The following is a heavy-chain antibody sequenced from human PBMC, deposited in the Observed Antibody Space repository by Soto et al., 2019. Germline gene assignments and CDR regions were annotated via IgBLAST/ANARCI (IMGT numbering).Heavy chain of an antibody. V-gene: IGHV4-4*02. D-gene: IGHD3-3*01. CDR2: IYHSGST. Sequence: QVQLQESGPGLVRPSGTLSLTCTVSGDSISNTNWWSWVRQHPGKGLEWIGEIYHSGSTNYNPSLNSRVSISVDKSKNQFSLNLTSVTAADTAVYFCAKRSLRRLRFVETHWGQGTLVTVSS. CDR3: AKRSLRRLRFVETH. J-gene: IGHJ4*02. CDR1: GDSISNTNW.